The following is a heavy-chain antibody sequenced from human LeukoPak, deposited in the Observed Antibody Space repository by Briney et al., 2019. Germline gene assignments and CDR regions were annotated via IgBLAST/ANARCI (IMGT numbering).Heavy chain of an antibody. CDR1: GFTFSSYA. CDR3: AKGGSWYYFDY. V-gene: IGHV3-23*01. CDR2: IIGSGGST. J-gene: IGHJ4*02. Sequence: QSGGSLRLSCAASGFTFSSYAMIWVRQPPGRGREWVAAIIGSGGSTYYADSVKRRFTISRDNSKNTLYLQMNSLRAEDTAVYYCAKGGSWYYFDYWGQGTLVTVSS. D-gene: IGHD6-13*01.